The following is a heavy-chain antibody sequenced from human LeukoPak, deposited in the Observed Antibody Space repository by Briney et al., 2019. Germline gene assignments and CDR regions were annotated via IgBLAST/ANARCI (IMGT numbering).Heavy chain of an antibody. Sequence: GGSLRLSCAASAFTFSSYAMNWGRQAPEKGLERVSGISGGGGSTYYADSVKGRFTISRDNSKNTLYLQMDSLRAEDTALYYCAKGSGINHYHWINPWGQGTLVTVSS. CDR2: ISGGGGST. V-gene: IGHV3-23*01. CDR3: AKGSGINHYHWINP. D-gene: IGHD1-14*01. J-gene: IGHJ5*02. CDR1: AFTFSSYA.